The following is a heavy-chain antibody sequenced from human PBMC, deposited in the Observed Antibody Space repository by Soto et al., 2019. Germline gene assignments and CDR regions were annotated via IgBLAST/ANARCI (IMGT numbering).Heavy chain of an antibody. CDR3: ARDQVATPTNYDYYYCMDF. Sequence: QVQLVESGGGVVQPGRSLRLSCAASGFTFSSYGMHWVRQAPGKGLEWVAVIWYDGSKKYYADSVTGRLTISRDNYKNTLYLEMNSLRAGDKAGYYCARDQVATPTNYDYYYCMDFWGQGTTVTVS. CDR2: IWYDGSKK. J-gene: IGHJ6*02. D-gene: IGHD5-12*01. V-gene: IGHV3-33*01. CDR1: GFTFSSYG.